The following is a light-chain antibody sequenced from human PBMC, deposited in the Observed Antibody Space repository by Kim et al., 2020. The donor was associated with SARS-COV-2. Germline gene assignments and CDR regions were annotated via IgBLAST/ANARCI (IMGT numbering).Light chain of an antibody. CDR3: QQRGNWPLT. J-gene: IGKJ4*01. CDR1: QSVSSY. CDR2: DAF. Sequence: LSPGERATLSCRASQSVSSYLAWYQQKPGQAPRLLIYDAFNRATGIPARFSGSGSGTDFTLTIGSLEPEDFAVYYCQQRGNWPLTFGGGTKVDIK. V-gene: IGKV3-11*01.